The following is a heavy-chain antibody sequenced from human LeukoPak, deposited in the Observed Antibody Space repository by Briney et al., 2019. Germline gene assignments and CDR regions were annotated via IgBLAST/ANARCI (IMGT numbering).Heavy chain of an antibody. CDR1: GFTFSSYW. Sequence: PGGSLRLSCAASGFTFSSYWMSWVRQAPGKGLEWVANIKQDGSEKYYVDSVKGRFTISRDNAKNSLYLQMNCLRAEDTAVYYCAREVITNWNKDAFDIWGQGTMVTVSS. J-gene: IGHJ3*02. CDR2: IKQDGSEK. CDR3: AREVITNWNKDAFDI. V-gene: IGHV3-7*01. D-gene: IGHD1/OR15-1a*01.